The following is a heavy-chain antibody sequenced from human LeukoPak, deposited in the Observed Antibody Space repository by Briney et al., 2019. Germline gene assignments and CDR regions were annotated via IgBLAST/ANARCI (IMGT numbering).Heavy chain of an antibody. J-gene: IGHJ4*02. Sequence: QPGGSLRLSCAASGFTFSSYAMSWVRQAPGKGLEWVSAISGSGGSTYYADSVKGRFTISRDNSKNTLYLQMNSLRAADTAVYYCAKDPPIVVVVAATRWVDYWGQGTLVTVSS. V-gene: IGHV3-23*01. CDR3: AKDPPIVVVVAATRWVDY. CDR2: ISGSGGST. CDR1: GFTFSSYA. D-gene: IGHD2-15*01.